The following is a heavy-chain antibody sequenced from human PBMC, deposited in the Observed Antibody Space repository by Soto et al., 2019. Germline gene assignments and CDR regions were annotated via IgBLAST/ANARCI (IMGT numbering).Heavy chain of an antibody. CDR3: ARDPTYGDSSFDY. Sequence: PSETLSLTCTVSGGSISSSSYYWGWIRQPPGKGLEWIGYIYYSGSTNYNPSLKSRVTISVDTSKNQFSLKLSSVTAADTAVYYCARDPTYGDSSFDYWGQGTLVTVSS. CDR2: IYYSGST. D-gene: IGHD4-17*01. J-gene: IGHJ4*02. CDR1: GGSISSSSYY. V-gene: IGHV4-61*01.